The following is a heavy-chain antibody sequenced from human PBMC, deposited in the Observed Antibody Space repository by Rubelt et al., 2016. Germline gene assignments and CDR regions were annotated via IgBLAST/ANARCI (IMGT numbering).Heavy chain of an antibody. D-gene: IGHD6-13*01. J-gene: IGHJ3*02. V-gene: IGHV1-24*01. CDR2: FDGEDGET. Sequence: QVPLVQSGVVLKKPGASVKVSCKVSGDTLSVFSIHWVRQAPGKGLERLGGFDGEDGETVYAQNFQSKLIMTEDTTTYTAYMEMSRLTSADSAVYYCSTADSSSWYDATDTWGQGTMVTVSS. CDR3: STADSSSWYDATDT. CDR1: GDTLSVFS.